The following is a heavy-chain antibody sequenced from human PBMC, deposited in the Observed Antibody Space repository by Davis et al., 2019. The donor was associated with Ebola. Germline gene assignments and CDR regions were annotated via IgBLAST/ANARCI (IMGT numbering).Heavy chain of an antibody. CDR2: INPNNGDT. D-gene: IGHD2-8*02. CDR3: TRDEYSEFTGRHPFNWFDP. Sequence: ASVKVSCKASGYTFNKYNMHWVRQAPGQGLEWMGWINPNNGDTMYAQKFQDRVTMTRDTSTSTAYMELNRLASDDTAVYYCTRDEYSEFTGRHPFNWFDPWGQGTLVTVSS. V-gene: IGHV1-2*02. CDR1: GYTFNKYN. J-gene: IGHJ5*02.